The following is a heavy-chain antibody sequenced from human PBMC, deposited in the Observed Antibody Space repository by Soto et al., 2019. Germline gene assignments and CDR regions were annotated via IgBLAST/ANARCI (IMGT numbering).Heavy chain of an antibody. J-gene: IGHJ5*02. CDR1: CYTFTSYG. Sequence: ASVKVSCKASCYTFTSYGISWVRQAPGPGLEWMGWISAYNGNTNYAQKLQGRVTMTTDTSTSTAYMELRSLRSDYTAVYYCARELPAADFVVVVAALNWFDPWGQGTLVTVSS. D-gene: IGHD2-15*01. CDR2: ISAYNGNT. V-gene: IGHV1-18*01. CDR3: ARELPAADFVVVVAALNWFDP.